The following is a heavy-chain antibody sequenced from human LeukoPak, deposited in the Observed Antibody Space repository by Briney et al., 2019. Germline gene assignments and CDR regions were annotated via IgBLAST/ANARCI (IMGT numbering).Heavy chain of an antibody. CDR3: AREMSSGSYRTDY. Sequence: GASVKVSCKASGGTFSSYAISWVRQAPGQGLEWMGRIIPILGIANYAQKFQGRVTITADKSTSTAYMELSSLRSEDTAVYYCAREMSSGSYRTDYWGQGTLVTVSS. CDR1: GGTFSSYA. J-gene: IGHJ4*02. D-gene: IGHD1-26*01. V-gene: IGHV1-69*04. CDR2: IIPILGIA.